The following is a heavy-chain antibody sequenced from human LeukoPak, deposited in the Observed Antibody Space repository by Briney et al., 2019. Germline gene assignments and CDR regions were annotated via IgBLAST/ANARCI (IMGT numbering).Heavy chain of an antibody. J-gene: IGHJ5*02. Sequence: GASVTVSCKASGYTFTSYGISWVRQAPGQGLEWMGWISAYNGNTNYAQKLQGRVTMTTDTSTSTAYMELRSRRSDDTAVYYCARGDCSSTSCPEEDWFDPWGQGTLVTVSS. V-gene: IGHV1-18*01. CDR2: ISAYNGNT. D-gene: IGHD2-2*01. CDR1: GYTFTSYG. CDR3: ARGDCSSTSCPEEDWFDP.